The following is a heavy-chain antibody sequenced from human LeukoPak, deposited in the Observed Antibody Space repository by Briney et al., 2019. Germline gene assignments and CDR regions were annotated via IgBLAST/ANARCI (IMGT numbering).Heavy chain of an antibody. CDR3: ARRSDLSSSWFFDY. CDR1: GYRFTNYW. CDR2: IYPGDSDT. V-gene: IGHV5-51*01. Sequence: GESLKISCKGSGYRFTNYWIGWVLQMPGKGLEWMVIIYPGDSDTRYSPSFQGQVTISADKSISTAYLQWSSLKASDTAMYYCARRSDLSSSWFFDYWGQGTLVTVSS. D-gene: IGHD6-13*01. J-gene: IGHJ4*02.